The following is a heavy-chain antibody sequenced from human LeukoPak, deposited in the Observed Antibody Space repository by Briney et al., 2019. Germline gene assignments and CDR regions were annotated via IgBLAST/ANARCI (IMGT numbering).Heavy chain of an antibody. CDR3: ARDRSSSVYDSSGYYFSYLDY. Sequence: GGSLRLSCAVSEFTFSSYWMSWVRQAPGKGLEWVANIKQDGSEKNYVDSVKGRFTISRDNAKNSLYLQMNSLRVEDTAVYYCARDRSSSVYDSSGYYFSYLDYWGQGTLVTVSS. V-gene: IGHV3-7*01. CDR1: EFTFSSYW. J-gene: IGHJ4*02. D-gene: IGHD3-22*01. CDR2: IKQDGSEK.